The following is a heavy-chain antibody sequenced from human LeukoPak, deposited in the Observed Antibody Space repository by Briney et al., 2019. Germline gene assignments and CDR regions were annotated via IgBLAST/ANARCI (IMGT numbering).Heavy chain of an antibody. V-gene: IGHV3-74*01. CDR1: GFTFSAYW. CDR3: TRRVSATRWFDP. D-gene: IGHD2-15*01. CDR2: ISGDGSAT. J-gene: IGHJ5*02. Sequence: GGSLRLSCAASGFTFSAYWMHCVRQAPGKGLLWVSRISGDGSATIYADSVKGRFTISRDNAENTMYLQMNSLTVEDTAVYYCTRRVSATRWFDPWGQGTLVTVSS.